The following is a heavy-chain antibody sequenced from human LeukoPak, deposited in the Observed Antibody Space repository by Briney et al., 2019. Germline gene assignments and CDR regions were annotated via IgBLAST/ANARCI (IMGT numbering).Heavy chain of an antibody. D-gene: IGHD3-10*01. CDR2: IYYSGST. J-gene: IGHJ3*02. CDR3: ARAPKLRYYHHQSRVFDI. Sequence: SETLSLTCTVSGGSISSGGYYWGWIRQHPGKGLEWIGYIYYSGSTYYNPSLKSRVTISVDTSKNQFSLKLSSVTAADTAVYYCARAPKLRYYHHQSRVFDIWGQGTMVTVSS. V-gene: IGHV4-31*03. CDR1: GGSISSGGYY.